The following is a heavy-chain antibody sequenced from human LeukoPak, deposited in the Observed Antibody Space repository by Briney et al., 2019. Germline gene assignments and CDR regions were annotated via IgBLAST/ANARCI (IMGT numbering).Heavy chain of an antibody. V-gene: IGHV3-21*01. J-gene: IGHJ4*02. CDR3: ARDQFDY. Sequence: GGSLRLSCVASGFSSSSYSMNWVRQAPGEGLEWVSSISSSSSYIYYADSVKGRFTISRDNAKNSLYLQMNSLRAEDTAVYYCARDQFDYWGQGTLVTVSS. CDR1: GFSSSSYS. CDR2: ISSSSSYI.